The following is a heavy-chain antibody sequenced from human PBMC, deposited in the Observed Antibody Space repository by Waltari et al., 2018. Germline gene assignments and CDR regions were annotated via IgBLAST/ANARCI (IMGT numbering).Heavy chain of an antibody. V-gene: IGHV1-69-2*01. CDR1: GYTFTDYY. D-gene: IGHD5-12*01. Sequence: EVQLVQSGAEVKKPGATVKISCKASGYTFTDYYMHWVQQAPGKGLEWMGRVDPEDGETIYAEKFQGRVTISVDTSKNQFSLKRSSVTAADTAVYYCARLGRVDIVADYYYGMDVWGQGTTVTVSS. CDR3: ARLGRVDIVADYYYGMDV. J-gene: IGHJ6*02. CDR2: VDPEDGET.